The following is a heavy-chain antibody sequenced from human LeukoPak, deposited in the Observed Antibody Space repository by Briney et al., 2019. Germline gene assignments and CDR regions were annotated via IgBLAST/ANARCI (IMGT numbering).Heavy chain of an antibody. J-gene: IGHJ4*02. CDR3: VRISTAVAGGDY. V-gene: IGHV3-7*01. D-gene: IGHD6-19*01. CDR2: IKQDGSEK. Sequence: PGGSLRLSCAASGFGFTFSTSWMSWVRQVPGKGLEWVANIKQDGSEKYYVDSVKGRFTISRDNAKNSLYLQMDSLIVEDTAVYYCVRISTAVAGGDYWGQGTLVTVSS. CDR1: GFGFTFSTSW.